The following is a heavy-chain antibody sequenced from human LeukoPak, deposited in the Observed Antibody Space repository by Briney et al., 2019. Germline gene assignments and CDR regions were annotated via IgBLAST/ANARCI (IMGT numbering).Heavy chain of an antibody. CDR3: ATPRNTYDFWSGYTY. D-gene: IGHD3-3*01. CDR1: GYTLTELS. J-gene: IGHJ4*02. CDR2: FDPEDGET. V-gene: IGHV1-24*01. Sequence: ASVKFSCKVSGYTLTELSMHWVRQAPGKGLEWMGGFDPEDGETIYAQKFQGRVTMTEDTSTDTAYMELSSLRSEDTAVYYCATPRNTYDFWSGYTYWGQGTLVTVSS.